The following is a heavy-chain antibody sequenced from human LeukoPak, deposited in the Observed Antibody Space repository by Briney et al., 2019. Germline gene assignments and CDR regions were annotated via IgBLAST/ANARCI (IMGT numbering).Heavy chain of an antibody. CDR2: INPNSGGT. V-gene: IGHV1-2*02. Sequence: GASVKVSCKASGYSFTGYYMHWVRQAPGQGLEWMGWINPNSGGTNYAQKFQGRVTMTRDTSISTAYMELSRLRSDDTAVYYCARHVFWSGYWNDYWGQGTLVTVSS. J-gene: IGHJ4*02. CDR1: GYSFTGYY. D-gene: IGHD3-3*01. CDR3: ARHVFWSGYWNDY.